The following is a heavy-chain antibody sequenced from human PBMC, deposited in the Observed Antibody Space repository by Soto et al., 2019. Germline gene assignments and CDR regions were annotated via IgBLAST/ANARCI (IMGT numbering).Heavy chain of an antibody. CDR2: INQDGSEK. Sequence: EGQLVESGGGLVQPGGSLRLSCAGSGFTFSNHWMSWVRQTPGKGLEWVANINQDGSEKYYGDSVKGRFTISRDNAKNSLFLQMNSLRAEDTALYYCTRDLSWGQGTLVIVSS. V-gene: IGHV3-7*04. CDR3: TRDLS. J-gene: IGHJ4*02. CDR1: GFTFSNHW.